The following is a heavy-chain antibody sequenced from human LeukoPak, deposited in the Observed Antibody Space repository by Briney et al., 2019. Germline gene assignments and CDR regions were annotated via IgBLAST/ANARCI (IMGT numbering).Heavy chain of an antibody. J-gene: IGHJ5*02. CDR3: AQKQWLVRSFDH. D-gene: IGHD6-19*01. V-gene: IGHV4-39*07. Sequence: SESLSLTLTVSRGSLSRSSYYSGGIRQPPEEGVEWVGSIYYSESSYQNPVLKRLVTISDNSSKNLFSLKLSSMTAANTAVYYCAQKQWLVRSFDHWGQGTLVTVSS. CDR1: RGSLSRSSYY. CDR2: IYYSESS.